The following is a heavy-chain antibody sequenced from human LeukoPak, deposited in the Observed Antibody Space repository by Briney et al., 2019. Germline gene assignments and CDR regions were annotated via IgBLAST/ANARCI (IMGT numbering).Heavy chain of an antibody. V-gene: IGHV4-59*01. CDR3: ARDVGCSGGSCYSFDY. Sequence: SETLSLTCTVSGGSITGSYWSWLRQPPGKGLEYIGYIYYTGSTNYSPSLKSRVTISLDTSKNQFSLQLSSVTAADTAVYYCARDVGCSGGSCYSFDYWGQGTLVTVSS. J-gene: IGHJ4*02. CDR1: GGSITGSY. CDR2: IYYTGST. D-gene: IGHD2-15*01.